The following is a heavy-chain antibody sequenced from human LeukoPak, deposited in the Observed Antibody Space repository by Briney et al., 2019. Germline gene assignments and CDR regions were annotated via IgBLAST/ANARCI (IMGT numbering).Heavy chain of an antibody. CDR2: ISGSGRT. V-gene: IGHV3-23*01. Sequence: GGSLRLSCAASGFTFSNYAMHWVRQAPVKGLEWVSAISGSGRTYYADSVKGQFAISRDISKNTLYLQMDSLRAEDTAVYYCAKLPTSTTSGQFDYWGQGTLVTVSS. D-gene: IGHD2-2*01. CDR3: AKLPTSTTSGQFDY. CDR1: GFTFSNYA. J-gene: IGHJ4*02.